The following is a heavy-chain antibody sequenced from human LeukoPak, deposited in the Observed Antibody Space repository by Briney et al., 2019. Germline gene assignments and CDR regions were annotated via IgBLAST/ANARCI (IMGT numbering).Heavy chain of an antibody. CDR2: ISGSGGST. J-gene: IGHJ4*02. Sequence: GGSLRLTCAASGFTFSSYAMSWVRQAPGKGLEWVSAISGSGGSTYYADSVKGRFTISRDNSKNTLYLQMNSLRAEDTAVYYCAKSGALVVPAAIGYFDYWGQGTLVTVSS. CDR3: AKSGALVVPAAIGYFDY. V-gene: IGHV3-23*01. D-gene: IGHD2-2*01. CDR1: GFTFSSYA.